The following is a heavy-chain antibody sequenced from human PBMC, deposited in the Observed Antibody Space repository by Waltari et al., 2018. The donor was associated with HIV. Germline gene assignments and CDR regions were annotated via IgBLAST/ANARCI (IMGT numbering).Heavy chain of an antibody. CDR2: LNSDATSA. CDR3: TRDTDNWSGLGGFDP. V-gene: IGHV3-74*01. J-gene: IGHJ5*02. Sequence: DVQLVESGGRFVEPGGSLRLSCAASGFSISRYGMPGVRQTPGKGLSWLSCLNSDATSATYADSVKGRFIISRDNADNTLYLQMNNLRAEDTAIYYCTRDTDNWSGLGGFDPWGQGTLVIVSS. CDR1: GFSISRYG. D-gene: IGHD3-3*01.